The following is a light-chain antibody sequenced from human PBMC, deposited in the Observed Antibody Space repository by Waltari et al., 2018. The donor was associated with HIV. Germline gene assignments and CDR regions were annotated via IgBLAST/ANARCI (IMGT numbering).Light chain of an antibody. V-gene: IGLV2-23*02. CDR1: SRDVGGYNL. CDR2: EVS. Sequence: QSALTPTASVSGSPGPSITISCTGTSRDVGGYNLVSWYQQHPGKAPKLMNYEVSKRPSAVSNRFSGSKSGNTASLTISGLQAEDEADYYCCSYAGSRYVFGTGTKVTVL. J-gene: IGLJ1*01. CDR3: CSYAGSRYV.